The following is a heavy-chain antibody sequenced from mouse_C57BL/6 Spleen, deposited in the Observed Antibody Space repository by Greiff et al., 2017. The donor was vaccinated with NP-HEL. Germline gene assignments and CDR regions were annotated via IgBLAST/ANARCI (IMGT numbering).Heavy chain of an antibody. CDR1: GFTFSSYA. CDR3: TRDRGRYYGNYFDY. Sequence: EVQVVESGEGLVKPGGSLKLSCAASGFTFSSYAMSWVRQTPEKRLEWVAYISSGGDYIYYADTVKGRFTISRDNARNTLYLQMSSLKSEDTAMYYCTRDRGRYYGNYFDYWGQGTTLTVSS. J-gene: IGHJ2*01. V-gene: IGHV5-9-1*02. D-gene: IGHD2-1*01. CDR2: ISSGGDYI.